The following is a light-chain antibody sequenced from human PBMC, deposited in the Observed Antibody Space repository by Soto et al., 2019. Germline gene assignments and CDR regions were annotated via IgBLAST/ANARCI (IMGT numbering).Light chain of an antibody. CDR1: QTVSSNF. CDR3: QQSYSTLIT. J-gene: IGKJ5*01. V-gene: IGKV3-20*01. Sequence: EMVLTQSPDTLSLSPGERATLSCRASQTVSSNFLAWYQQRPGQAPRLLIYGASSRATGIPDRFSGSGSGTDFTLTISSLQPEDFATYYCQQSYSTLITFGQGTRLEIK. CDR2: GAS.